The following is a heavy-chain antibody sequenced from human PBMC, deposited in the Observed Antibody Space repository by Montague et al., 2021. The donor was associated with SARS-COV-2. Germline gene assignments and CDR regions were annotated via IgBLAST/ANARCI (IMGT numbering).Heavy chain of an antibody. Sequence: SETLSLTCTVSGGSISSYYWSWIRQPPGKGLEWIGYIYYSGSTNYNPSLKSRVTISVDTSKNQFSLKLSSVTAADTAVYYCARHLEVGDYVWGSLFNYYYYGMDVWGQGTTVTVSS. CDR1: GGSISSYY. CDR2: IYYSGST. CDR3: ARHLEVGDYVWGSLFNYYYYGMDV. V-gene: IGHV4-59*08. D-gene: IGHD3-16*01. J-gene: IGHJ6*02.